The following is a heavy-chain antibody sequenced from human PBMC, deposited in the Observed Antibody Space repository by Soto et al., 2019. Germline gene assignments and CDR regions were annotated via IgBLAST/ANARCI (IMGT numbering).Heavy chain of an antibody. CDR2: IIPILGIA. Sequence: QVQLVQSGAEVKKPGSSVKVSCKASGGTFSSYTISWVRQAPGQGLEWMGRIIPILGIANYAHKFQGRVTITADKSTSTAYMELSSLRSEDTAVDYGACQYYYGSGRGNFDYWGQGTLVTVSS. CDR3: ACQYYYGSGRGNFDY. J-gene: IGHJ4*02. D-gene: IGHD3-10*01. V-gene: IGHV1-69*02. CDR1: GGTFSSYT.